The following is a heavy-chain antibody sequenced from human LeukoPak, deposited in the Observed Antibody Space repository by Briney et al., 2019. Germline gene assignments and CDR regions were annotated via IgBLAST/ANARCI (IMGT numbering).Heavy chain of an antibody. CDR1: GITLSNYG. J-gene: IGHJ4*02. Sequence: GGSLRFSCAVSGITLSNYGMSWVRQAPGKGLEWVAGISGSGGSTNYADSVKGRFTISRDNPKNTLFLQMKSLRAEDTAVYFCAKRGVVIRVILVGFHKEAYYFDSWGQGALVTVSS. CDR3: AKRGVVIRVILVGFHKEAYYFDS. D-gene: IGHD3-22*01. V-gene: IGHV3-23*01. CDR2: ISGSGGST.